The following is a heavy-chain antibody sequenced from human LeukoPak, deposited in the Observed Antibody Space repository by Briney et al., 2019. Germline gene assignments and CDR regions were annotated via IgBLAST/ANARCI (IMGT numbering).Heavy chain of an antibody. D-gene: IGHD3-3*01. J-gene: IGHJ6*02. CDR2: IWYDGSNK. CDR3: ARMELYDFWSGKAYYYGMDV. Sequence: GRSLRLSCAASGFTFSSYAMHWVRQAPGKGLEWVAVIWYDGSNKYYADSVKGRFTISRDNSKNTLYLQMNSLRAEDTAVYYCARMELYDFWSGKAYYYGMDVWGQGTTVTVSS. CDR1: GFTFSSYA. V-gene: IGHV3-33*08.